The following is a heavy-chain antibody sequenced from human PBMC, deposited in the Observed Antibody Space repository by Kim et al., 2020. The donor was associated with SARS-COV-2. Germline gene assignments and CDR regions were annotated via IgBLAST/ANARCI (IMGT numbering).Heavy chain of an antibody. Sequence: SETLSLTCTVSGGSISSGGYYWSWIRQHPGKGLEWIGYIYYSGSTYYNPSLKSRVTISVDTSKNQFSLKLSSVTAADTAVYYCARDKGIGYSGYDYQGDAFDIWGQGTMVTVSS. J-gene: IGHJ3*02. CDR2: IYYSGST. CDR1: GGSISSGGYY. CDR3: ARDKGIGYSGYDYQGDAFDI. D-gene: IGHD5-12*01. V-gene: IGHV4-31*03.